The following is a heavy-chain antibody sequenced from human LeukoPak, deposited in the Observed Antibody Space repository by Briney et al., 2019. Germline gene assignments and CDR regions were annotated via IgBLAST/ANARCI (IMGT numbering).Heavy chain of an antibody. CDR2: IGWSSGRI. CDR1: GFTVLDHA. J-gene: IGHJ6*02. V-gene: IGHV3-9*01. Sequence: GGSLRLSCVGSGFTVLDHAMHWVRQAPGKGLEWVSGIGWSSGRIDYADSVKGRFTSSRDNAKNSLYLQMNSLRTEDTAIYYCIKDIRPGGMDVWGQGITVTVSS. D-gene: IGHD1-14*01. CDR3: IKDIRPGGMDV.